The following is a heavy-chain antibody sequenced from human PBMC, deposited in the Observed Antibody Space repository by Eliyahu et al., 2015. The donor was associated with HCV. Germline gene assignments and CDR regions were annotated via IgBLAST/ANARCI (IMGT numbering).Heavy chain of an antibody. Sequence: EVQVVESGGGLVQPGGSLRLXCXAXXFXXXXYWMSWVRQAPGKGLEWVANIKQDGSEKHFVDSVKGRFTISRDNAKNSLYLQMNSLRAEDTAVYYCARKGGSGPNDAFDVWGQGTMVTVSS. D-gene: IGHD2-15*01. CDR3: ARKGGSGPNDAFDV. J-gene: IGHJ3*01. CDR1: XFXXXXYW. CDR2: IKQDGSEK. V-gene: IGHV3-7*01.